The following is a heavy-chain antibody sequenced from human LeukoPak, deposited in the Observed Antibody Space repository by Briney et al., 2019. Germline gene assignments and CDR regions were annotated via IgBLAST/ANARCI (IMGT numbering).Heavy chain of an antibody. J-gene: IGHJ4*02. D-gene: IGHD3-3*01. V-gene: IGHV4-34*01. CDR3: ARVDDFGTDF. Sequence: SETLSLTCAVYGGSFSGYYWSWIRQPPGKGLEGIGEINHSGSTNYNPSLKSRVTISVDTSKNQFSLKLSSVTAADTAVYYCARVDDFGTDFWGQGTLVTVSS. CDR2: INHSGST. CDR1: GGSFSGYY.